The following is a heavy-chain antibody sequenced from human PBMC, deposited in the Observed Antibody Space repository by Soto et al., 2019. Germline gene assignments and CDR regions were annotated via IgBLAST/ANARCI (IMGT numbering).Heavy chain of an antibody. V-gene: IGHV2-5*02. D-gene: IGHD5-12*01. Sequence: HITLKESGPTLVKPTQPLTLTCTFPGISLSTDAVGVSWIRLPPGKALKWLALIYWDDDKRYSPSLKSSLTINKDTSNNQVVLTMTNLDPVDPPTYYCAHRGGVATIISDAFDIWGPGTSVPVSS. J-gene: IGHJ3*02. CDR3: AHRGGVATIISDAFDI. CDR2: IYWDDDK. CDR1: GISLSTDAVG.